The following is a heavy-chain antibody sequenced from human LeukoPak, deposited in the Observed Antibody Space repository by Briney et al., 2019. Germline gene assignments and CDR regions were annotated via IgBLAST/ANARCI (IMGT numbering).Heavy chain of an antibody. Sequence: ASVKVSCKASGYSFTNYYMHCVRRALGQGFVWRRLINPRGGSTHYAQKPQGRDTMPRDMSTSTVYMAKGRLRYADTRVYYSATVSKCSGWYYFDFWGQGALVTVSS. J-gene: IGHJ4*02. V-gene: IGHV1-46*01. D-gene: IGHD6-19*01. CDR1: GYSFTNYY. CDR3: ATVSKCSGWYYFDF. CDR2: INPRGGST.